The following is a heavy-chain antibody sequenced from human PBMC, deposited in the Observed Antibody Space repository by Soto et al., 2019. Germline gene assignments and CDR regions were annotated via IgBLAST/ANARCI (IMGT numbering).Heavy chain of an antibody. Sequence: PGGSLRLSCAASGFTFSSYDMSWVRQAPGKGLEWVSAVTGSGGNTYYADSVKGRFTTSRDNSKNTLYLQMNSLRAEDTAVYYSAKRSSSSTFDYWGQGTLVTVSS. J-gene: IGHJ4*02. CDR1: GFTFSSYD. V-gene: IGHV3-23*01. CDR2: VTGSGGNT. D-gene: IGHD6-6*01. CDR3: AKRSSSSTFDY.